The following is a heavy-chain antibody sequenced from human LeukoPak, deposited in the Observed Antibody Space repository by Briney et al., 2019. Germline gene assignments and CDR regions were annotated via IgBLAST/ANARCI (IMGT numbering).Heavy chain of an antibody. CDR1: GYTFTSYD. V-gene: IGHV1-8*03. D-gene: IGHD3-10*01. CDR2: MNPNSGNT. CDR3: ARGMVRGVIIAPSYYFDY. Sequence: VASVKVSCKASGYTFTSYDINWVRQATGQGLEWMGWMNPNSGNTGYAQKFQGRVTITRDTSISTAYMELSRLRSDDTAVYYCARGMVRGVIIAPSYYFDYWGQGTLITVSS. J-gene: IGHJ4*02.